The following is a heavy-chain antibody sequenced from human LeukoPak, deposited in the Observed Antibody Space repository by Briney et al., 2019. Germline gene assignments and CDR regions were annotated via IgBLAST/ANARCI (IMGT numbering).Heavy chain of an antibody. CDR3: AKGLAAAGQRGYFDC. J-gene: IGHJ4*02. CDR1: GYTFTSYG. CDR2: ISYDGNNK. D-gene: IGHD6-13*01. V-gene: IGHV3-30*18. Sequence: SCKASGYTFTSYGISWVRQAPGKGLEWVAVISYDGNNKYYADSVKGRFTISRDNSQNTVYLQMNSLRGEDTAVYYCAKGLAAAGQRGYFDCWGQGTLVAVSS.